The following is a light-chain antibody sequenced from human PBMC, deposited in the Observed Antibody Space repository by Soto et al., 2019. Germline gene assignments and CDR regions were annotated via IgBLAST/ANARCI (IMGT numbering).Light chain of an antibody. CDR2: EVN. Sequence: QSVLTQPASVSGSPGQSITISCTGTSSDVGGYNYVSWYQQHPGKAPKLMIYEVNKRPSGVSNRFSGSKSGNTASLTISGLQSEDEADYYCSSYTSSSTLYVFGTGTKLTVL. J-gene: IGLJ1*01. CDR3: SSYTSSSTLYV. V-gene: IGLV2-14*01. CDR1: SSDVGGYNY.